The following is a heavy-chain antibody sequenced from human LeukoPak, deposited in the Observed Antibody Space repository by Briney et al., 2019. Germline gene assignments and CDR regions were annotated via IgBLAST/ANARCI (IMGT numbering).Heavy chain of an antibody. Sequence: GGSLRLSCSASGFTFSRYAMHWVRQAPGKGLEYVSAISSNGGSTYYADSVKGRFTISRDNSRNTLHLQMSSLRVEDTAVYYFVKDSSSGSYFYYWGQGTLVTVSS. CDR1: GFTFSRYA. V-gene: IGHV3-64D*06. CDR2: ISSNGGST. D-gene: IGHD3-10*01. CDR3: VKDSSSGSYFYY. J-gene: IGHJ4*02.